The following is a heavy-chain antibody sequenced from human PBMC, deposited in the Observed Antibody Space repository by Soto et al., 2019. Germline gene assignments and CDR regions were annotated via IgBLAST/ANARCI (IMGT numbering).Heavy chain of an antibody. CDR2: IYYSGST. CDR3: ARVLSSSSGLYFQH. CDR1: SGSISSGGYY. D-gene: IGHD6-6*01. V-gene: IGHV4-31*03. J-gene: IGHJ1*01. Sequence: TLSLTCTVSSGSISSGGYYWSWIRQHPGKGLEWIGYIYYSGSTYYNPSLKSRVTISVDTSKNQFSLKLSSVTAADTAVYYCARVLSSSSGLYFQHWGQGTLVTVSS.